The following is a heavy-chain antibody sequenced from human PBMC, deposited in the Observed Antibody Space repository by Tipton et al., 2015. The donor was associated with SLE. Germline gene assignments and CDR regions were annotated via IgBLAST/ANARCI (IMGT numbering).Heavy chain of an antibody. CDR1: GGSISSSSYY. J-gene: IGHJ4*02. CDR3: ARRGSIMATGSFDY. CDR2: IYYSGST. D-gene: IGHD5-24*01. V-gene: IGHV4-39*01. Sequence: TLSLTCTVSGGSISSSSYYWGWIRQPPGKGLEWIGSIYYSGSTYYNPSLKSRVTISVDTSKNQFSLKLSSVTAADTAVYYCARRGSIMATGSFDYWGQGTLVTVSS.